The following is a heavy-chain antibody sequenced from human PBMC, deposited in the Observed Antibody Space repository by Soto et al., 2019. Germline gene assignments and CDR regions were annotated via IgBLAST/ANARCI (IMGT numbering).Heavy chain of an antibody. CDR2: ISAYNGNT. CDR3: ARDGVVVVPQSLRGADV. D-gene: IGHD2-15*01. CDR1: GYTFTSYG. J-gene: IGHJ6*02. V-gene: IGHV1-18*01. Sequence: QVQLVQTGAEVKKPGASVKVSCKASGYTFTSYGISWVRQAPGQGLEWMGWISAYNGNTNYAQKLQGRVTMTTDTSTSTAYMELRSLRSDDTAVYYCARDGVVVVPQSLRGADVWGQGTTVTVSS.